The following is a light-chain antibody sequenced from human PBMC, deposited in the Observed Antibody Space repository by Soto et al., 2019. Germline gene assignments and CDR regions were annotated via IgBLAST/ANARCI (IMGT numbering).Light chain of an antibody. Sequence: DIQMTQSPSAMSVSVGDRVTITCRASQGIRNYLAWFQQKPGKVPKRLIYSVSSLQSGVPSRFSGSGSETEFTLTISSLQPEDFATYYCLQSYRYPWTFGQGTEVEIK. CDR1: QGIRNY. CDR2: SVS. J-gene: IGKJ1*01. V-gene: IGKV1-17*03. CDR3: LQSYRYPWT.